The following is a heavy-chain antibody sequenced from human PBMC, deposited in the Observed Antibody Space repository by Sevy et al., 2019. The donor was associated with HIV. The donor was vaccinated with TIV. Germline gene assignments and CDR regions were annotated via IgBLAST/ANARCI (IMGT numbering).Heavy chain of an antibody. CDR2: ISAYNGNT. D-gene: IGHD6-13*01. CDR3: ARAPGYSSSWYDYYYYGMDV. J-gene: IGHJ6*02. Sequence: ASVKVSCKASGYTFTSYGISWVRQAPGQGLEWMGWISAYNGNTNYAQKLQGRVTMTTDTSTSTAYMELRSLRSDDTVVYYCARAPGYSSSWYDYYYYGMDVWGQRTTVTVSS. V-gene: IGHV1-18*01. CDR1: GYTFTSYG.